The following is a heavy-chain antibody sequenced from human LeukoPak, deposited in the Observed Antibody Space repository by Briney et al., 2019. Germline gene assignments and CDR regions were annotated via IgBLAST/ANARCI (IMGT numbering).Heavy chain of an antibody. J-gene: IGHJ3*01. CDR3: ARRGAPITLFHDAFDL. D-gene: IGHD3-10*02. Sequence: GESLQISCKGSGSSFANSWIGWVRQMPGRGLEWVGLISPDDSDIRYSPSFQGQVIISADKAISTVYLQWSSLKASDTATYYCARRGAPITLFHDAFDLWGPGTMVTVSS. V-gene: IGHV5-51*01. CDR1: GSSFANSW. CDR2: ISPDDSDI.